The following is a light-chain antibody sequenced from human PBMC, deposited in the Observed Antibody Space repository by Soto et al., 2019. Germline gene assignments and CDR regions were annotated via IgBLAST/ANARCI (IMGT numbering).Light chain of an antibody. CDR1: QSISNY. V-gene: IGKV1-39*01. J-gene: IGKJ4*01. Sequence: DIQMTQSPSSLSASVGDRVTITCRASQSISNYLNWYQQKPGKAPKVLIYAASSLQSGVPSRFSGSGSRTDFTLTISSLQPEDFATYYCQQSYHAPVTFGGGTEVESK. CDR3: QQSYHAPVT. CDR2: AAS.